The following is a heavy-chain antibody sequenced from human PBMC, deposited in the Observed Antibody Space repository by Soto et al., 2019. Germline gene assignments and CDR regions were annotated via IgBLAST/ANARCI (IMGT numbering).Heavy chain of an antibody. D-gene: IGHD6-6*01. CDR3: AKDLLQQLGQGMDV. CDR1: GFTFDDYA. Sequence: GGSLRLSCAASGFTFDDYAMHWVRQAPGKGLEWVSGISWNSGSIGYADSVKGRFTISRDNAKNSLYLQMNSLRAEDTALYYCAKDLLQQLGQGMDVWGKGTTVTVSS. J-gene: IGHJ6*04. V-gene: IGHV3-9*01. CDR2: ISWNSGSI.